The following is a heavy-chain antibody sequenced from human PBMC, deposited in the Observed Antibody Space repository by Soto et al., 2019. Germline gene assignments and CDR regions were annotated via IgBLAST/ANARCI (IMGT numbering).Heavy chain of an antibody. CDR1: GSTFTSYD. J-gene: IGHJ5*02. CDR2: MNPNSGDT. V-gene: IGHV1-8*01. Sequence: QVQLVQSGAEVKKPGASVKVSCKASGSTFTSYDINWVRQATGQGLEYLGWMNPNSGDTAYVQKFQGRLIMTWDTSITTAYMELSGLRSEDTALYFCARGVKYGAYSRWFDPWGQGTLVTVSS. CDR3: ARGVKYGAYSRWFDP. D-gene: IGHD4-17*01.